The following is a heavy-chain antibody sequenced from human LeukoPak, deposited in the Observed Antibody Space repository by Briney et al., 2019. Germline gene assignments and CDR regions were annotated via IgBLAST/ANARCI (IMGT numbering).Heavy chain of an antibody. CDR2: ISSSGSTI. CDR1: GFTFSSYE. V-gene: IGHV3-48*03. D-gene: IGHD5-12*01. Sequence: GGSLRLSCAASGFTFSSYEMNWVRQAPGKGLEWVSYISSSGSTIYYADSVKGRFTISRDNSKNTLYLQMNSLRAEDTAVYYCARDFGWLPAYWGQGTLVTVSS. J-gene: IGHJ4*02. CDR3: ARDFGWLPAY.